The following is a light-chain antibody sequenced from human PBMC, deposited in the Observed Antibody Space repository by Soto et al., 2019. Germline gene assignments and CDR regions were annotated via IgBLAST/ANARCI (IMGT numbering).Light chain of an antibody. J-gene: IGKJ1*01. V-gene: IGKV3-20*01. CDR2: GVS. Sequence: EIVLTQSPGTLSLSPGERATLSCRASQSVSSSYLAWYQQKPGQAPRLLIYGVSSRATGIPDRFSGSGSGTDFTLTISRLEPEYFAVYYCQQYGSSPPWTVGQGTKVEIK. CDR3: QQYGSSPPWT. CDR1: QSVSSSY.